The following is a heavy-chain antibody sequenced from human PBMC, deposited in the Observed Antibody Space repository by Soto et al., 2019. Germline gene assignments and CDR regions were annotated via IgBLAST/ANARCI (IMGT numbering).Heavy chain of an antibody. V-gene: IGHV1-46*01. J-gene: IGHJ6*02. CDR1: GYTFTSYY. CDR3: ARDWSTTPQMRGMDV. CDR2: INPSGGST. D-gene: IGHD5-12*01. Sequence: VASVKVSCKASGYTFTSYYMHWARQAPGQGLEWMGIINPSGGSTSYAQKFQGRVTMTRDTSTSTVYMELSSLRSEDTAVYYCARDWSTTPQMRGMDVWGQGTTVTVSS.